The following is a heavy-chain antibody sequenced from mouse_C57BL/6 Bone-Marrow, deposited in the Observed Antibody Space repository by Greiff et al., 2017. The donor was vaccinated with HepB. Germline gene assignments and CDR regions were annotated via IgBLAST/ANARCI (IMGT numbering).Heavy chain of an antibody. CDR3: TRLITTVVSYFAY. V-gene: IGHV1-15*01. J-gene: IGHJ2*01. CDR1: GYTFTDYE. D-gene: IGHD1-1*01. Sequence: QVQLQQSGAELVRPGASVTLSCKASGYTFTDYEMHWVKQTPVHGLEWIGAIDPETGGTAYNQKFKGKAILTADKSSSTAYMELRSLTSEDSAVYYCTRLITTVVSYFAYWGQGTTLTVSS. CDR2: IDPETGGT.